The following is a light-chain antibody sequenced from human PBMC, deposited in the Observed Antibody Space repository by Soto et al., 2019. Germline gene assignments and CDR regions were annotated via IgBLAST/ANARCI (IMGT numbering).Light chain of an antibody. V-gene: IGKV4-1*01. CDR1: QTILKSSIKKNS. CDR2: WAS. Sequence: DIVMTQSPDSLAVSLGERATIKCRSSQTILKSSIKKNSLAWYQQKPGQPPRLLIYWASTRDSGVPDRFSGSGSGTDFTLTITRLQAEDVAVYYCQQYYSSSLTVGGGTKVEIK. CDR3: QQYYSSSLT. J-gene: IGKJ4*01.